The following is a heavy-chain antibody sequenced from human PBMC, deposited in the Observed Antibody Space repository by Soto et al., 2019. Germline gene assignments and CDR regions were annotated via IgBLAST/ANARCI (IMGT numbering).Heavy chain of an antibody. Sequence: ASVKISCKASGYTFTSYGMSWVRQAPGQVLEWMGWISAYNGNTNYAQKLQGRVTMTTDTSTSTAYMELRSLRSDDTAVYYCAREYYDYVWGSYRPLDYWGQGTLVTVSS. CDR1: GYTFTSYG. V-gene: IGHV1-18*01. CDR2: ISAYNGNT. CDR3: AREYYDYVWGSYRPLDY. J-gene: IGHJ4*02. D-gene: IGHD3-16*02.